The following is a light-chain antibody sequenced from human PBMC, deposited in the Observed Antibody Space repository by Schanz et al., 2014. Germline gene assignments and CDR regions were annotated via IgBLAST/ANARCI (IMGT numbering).Light chain of an antibody. J-gene: IGLJ2*01. CDR1: SSNIGANT. CDR2: SNV. V-gene: IGLV1-44*01. Sequence: QSVLTQPPSASGTPGQRVTISCSGSSSNIGANTVSWYQQVPGTAPKVVIYSNVQRPSGVPDRFSGSKSGTSASLAISGLQSEDEADYYCAAWDDSLNVVFGGGTKLTVL. CDR3: AAWDDSLNVV.